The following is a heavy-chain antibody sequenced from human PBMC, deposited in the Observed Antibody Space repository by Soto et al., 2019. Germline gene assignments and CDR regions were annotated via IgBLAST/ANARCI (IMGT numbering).Heavy chain of an antibody. CDR1: GYTFTSYY. V-gene: IGHV1-46*01. Sequence: ASVKVSCKASGYTFTSYYVHWVRQAPGQGLEWMGVINPSGGSTNYAQKFKGRIKMTRETSTSTVYMELSSLRSEDTAVYYCARPNVVGATFRYFLDXWGQGTLVTVS. J-gene: IGHJ4*01. CDR3: ARPNVVGATFRYFLDX. D-gene: IGHD1-26*01. CDR2: INPSGGST.